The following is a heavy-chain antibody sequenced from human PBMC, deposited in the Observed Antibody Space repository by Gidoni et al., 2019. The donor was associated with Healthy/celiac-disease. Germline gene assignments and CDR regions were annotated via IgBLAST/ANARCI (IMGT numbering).Heavy chain of an antibody. CDR2: ISAYNSNT. CDR3: ASQRSSSSDWFDP. V-gene: IGHV1-18*01. CDR1: GYTFTSYG. D-gene: IGHD6-13*01. J-gene: IGHJ5*02. Sequence: QVQLVQFGAEVKKPWASVKVSCKASGYTFTSYGISWVRQAPGQGLEWMGWISAYNSNTNYAQKLQGRVTMTTDTSTSTAYKELRSLRSDDTAVYYCASQRSSSSDWFDPWGQGTLVTVSS.